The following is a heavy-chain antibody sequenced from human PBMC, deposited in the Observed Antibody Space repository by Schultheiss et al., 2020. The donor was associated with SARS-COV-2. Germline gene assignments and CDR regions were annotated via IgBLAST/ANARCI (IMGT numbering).Heavy chain of an antibody. D-gene: IGHD6-13*01. CDR3: ARDPRAAAPYFDP. J-gene: IGHJ4*02. CDR1: GFTFDDYA. CDR2: ISWNSGSI. Sequence: GGSLRLSCAASGFTFDDYAMHWVRQAPGKGLEWVSGISWNSGSIGYADSVKGRFTISRDNAKNSLYLQMNSLRAEDTAVYYCARDPRAAAPYFDPWGQGTLVTVSS. V-gene: IGHV3-9*01.